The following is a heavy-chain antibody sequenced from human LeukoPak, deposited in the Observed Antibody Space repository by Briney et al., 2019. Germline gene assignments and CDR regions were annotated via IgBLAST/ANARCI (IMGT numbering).Heavy chain of an antibody. V-gene: IGHV6-1*01. CDR2: TYYRSKWYN. D-gene: IGHD5-24*01. J-gene: IGHJ5*02. CDR1: GDSVSSNSAA. Sequence: SQTLSLTCAISGDSVSSNSAAWNWVRQSPSRGLEWLGRTYYRSKWYNDYAVSVKSRITINPDTSKNQFSLQLNSVTPGDTAVYYCAREEMATIMANNWFDPWGQGTLVTVSS. CDR3: AREEMATIMANNWFDP.